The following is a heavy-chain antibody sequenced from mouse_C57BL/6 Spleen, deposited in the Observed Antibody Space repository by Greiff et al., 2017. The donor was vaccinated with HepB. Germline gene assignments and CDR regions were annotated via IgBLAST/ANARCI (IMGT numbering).Heavy chain of an antibody. CDR2: ISSGGSYT. D-gene: IGHD2-3*01. J-gene: IGHJ2*01. CDR3: ARHWGWLLNFDY. Sequence: DVKLVESGGDLVKPGGSLKLSCAASGFTFSSYGMSWVRQTPDKRLEWVATISSGGSYTYYPDSVKGRFTISRDNAKNTLYLQMSSLKSEDTAMYYCARHWGWLLNFDYWGQGTTLTVSS. V-gene: IGHV5-6*02. CDR1: GFTFSSYG.